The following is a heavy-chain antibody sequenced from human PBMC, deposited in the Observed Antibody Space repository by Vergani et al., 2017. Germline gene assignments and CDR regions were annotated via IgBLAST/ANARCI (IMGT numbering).Heavy chain of an antibody. V-gene: IGHV4-34*01. CDR1: GGSFSGYY. D-gene: IGHD6-19*01. Sequence: QVQLQQWGAGLLKPSETLSLTCAVYGGSFSGYYWSWIRQPPGKGLECIGEINHSGSTNYNPSLKSRVTISVDTSKNQFSLKLSSVTAADTAVYYCARGLARRGMGQWLVLWWFDPWGQGTLVTVSS. CDR2: INHSGST. CDR3: ARGLARRGMGQWLVLWWFDP. J-gene: IGHJ5*02.